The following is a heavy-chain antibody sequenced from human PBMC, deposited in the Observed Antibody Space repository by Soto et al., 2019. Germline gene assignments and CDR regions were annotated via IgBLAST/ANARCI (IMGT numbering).Heavy chain of an antibody. J-gene: IGHJ4*02. V-gene: IGHV3-23*01. Sequence: EVQLLESGGGLVQPGGSLRLSCEPSGFTFSTSAMSWVRQAPGKGLEWVSTISGSGGGKYYADSVNGRFTISEDNSKNTLFLQMNSLRAEDTALYYCARNWGIFDYWGQGTLVTVSS. CDR3: ARNWGIFDY. D-gene: IGHD7-27*01. CDR2: ISGSGGGK. CDR1: GFTFSTSA.